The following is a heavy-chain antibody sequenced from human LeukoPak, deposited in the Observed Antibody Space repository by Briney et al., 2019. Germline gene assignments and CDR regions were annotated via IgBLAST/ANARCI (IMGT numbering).Heavy chain of an antibody. CDR3: ARAPQLDYYYYYVDV. CDR2: MNPNSGNT. V-gene: IGHV1-8*01. D-gene: IGHD6-13*01. Sequence: ASVKVSCKASGYTFTSYDINWVRQATGQGLEWMGWMNPNSGNTGYAQKFQGRVTMTRNTSISTAYMELSSLRSEDTAVYYCARAPQLDYYYYYVDVWGKGTTVTVSS. J-gene: IGHJ6*03. CDR1: GYTFTSYD.